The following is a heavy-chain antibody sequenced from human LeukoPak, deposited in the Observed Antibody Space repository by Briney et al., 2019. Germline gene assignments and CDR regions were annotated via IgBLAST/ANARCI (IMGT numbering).Heavy chain of an antibody. CDR2: ISAYNGNT. CDR1: GYTFTNYG. Sequence: ASVTVSCKASGYTFTNYGITWVRQAPGQGLEWMGWISAYNGNTNYAQNLQGRVTMTTDTSTRTAYMGLRSLRSDDTALYYCARGYTATGNWYFDVWGRGTLVSVSS. V-gene: IGHV1-18*01. D-gene: IGHD6-13*01. CDR3: ARGYTATGNWYFDV. J-gene: IGHJ2*01.